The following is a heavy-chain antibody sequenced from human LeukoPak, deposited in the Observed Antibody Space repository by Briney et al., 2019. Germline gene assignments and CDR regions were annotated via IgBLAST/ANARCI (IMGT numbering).Heavy chain of an antibody. CDR2: IKQDGSEK. D-gene: IGHD1-26*01. CDR3: ARRRGSYSLDY. J-gene: IGHJ4*02. Sequence: GGSLRLSCAASGFTFSNYWMSWVRQAPGKGLEWVTNIKQDGSEKYYVDSVKGRFTISRDNAKNSLYLQMNSLRAEDTAVYYCARRRGSYSLDYWGQGTLVTVSS. CDR1: GFTFSNYW. V-gene: IGHV3-7*01.